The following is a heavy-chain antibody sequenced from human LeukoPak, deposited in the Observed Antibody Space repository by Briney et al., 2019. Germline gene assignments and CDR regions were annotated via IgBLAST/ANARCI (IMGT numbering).Heavy chain of an antibody. D-gene: IGHD4-17*01. CDR3: ARSLSVTTGGYFDY. CDR2: IYYSGST. CDR1: GGSVSSGSYY. V-gene: IGHV4-61*01. Sequence: SETLSLTCTVSGGSVSSGSYYWSWIRQPPGKGLEWIGFIYYSGSTNYNPSLKSRVTISVDTSKNQVSLKLSSVTAADTAVYYCARSLSVTTGGYFDYWGQGTLVTVSS. J-gene: IGHJ4*02.